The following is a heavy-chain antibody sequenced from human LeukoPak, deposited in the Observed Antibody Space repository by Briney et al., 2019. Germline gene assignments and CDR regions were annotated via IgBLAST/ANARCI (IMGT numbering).Heavy chain of an antibody. J-gene: IGHJ4*02. CDR1: GGTFSSYA. CDR3: ASLYSGYDYYFDY. D-gene: IGHD5-12*01. V-gene: IGHV1-69*04. CDR2: IIPILGIA. Sequence: GASVKVSCKASGGTFSSYAISWVRQAPGQGLEWMGRIIPILGIANYAQKFQGRVTITADKSTSTVYMELSSLRSEDTAVYYCASLYSGYDYYFDYWGQGTLVTVSS.